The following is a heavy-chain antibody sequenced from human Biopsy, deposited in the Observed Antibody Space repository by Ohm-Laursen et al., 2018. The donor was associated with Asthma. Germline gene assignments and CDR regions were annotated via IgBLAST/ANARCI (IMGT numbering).Heavy chain of an antibody. D-gene: IGHD3-3*01. V-gene: IGHV4-31*11. CDR2: IYHRGNT. Sequence: SETLSLTCGVSGYSISNGGYYWTWVRQRPGKGLEWIGNIYHRGNTKYNPSLKSRLSFSVDTSKNQFSLKLSSVTAADTAIYFCARDYYDFWNRSVYTYFGMDVWGRGTTVTVSS. CDR3: ARDYYDFWNRSVYTYFGMDV. J-gene: IGHJ6*02. CDR1: GYSISNGGYY.